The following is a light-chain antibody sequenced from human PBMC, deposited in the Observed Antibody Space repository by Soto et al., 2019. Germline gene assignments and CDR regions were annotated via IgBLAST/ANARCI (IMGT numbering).Light chain of an antibody. CDR3: QQLNSFPIP. V-gene: IGKV1-9*01. J-gene: IGKJ3*01. Sequence: IQLTQSPSSLSASVGDRVTISCRASQGIANFLAWYQQKPGKAPKLLIYGASTLQSGVPSRFSGSGSGTDFTITISSQQPEDCATYYCQQLNSFPIPFGPGTKVDIK. CDR2: GAS. CDR1: QGIANF.